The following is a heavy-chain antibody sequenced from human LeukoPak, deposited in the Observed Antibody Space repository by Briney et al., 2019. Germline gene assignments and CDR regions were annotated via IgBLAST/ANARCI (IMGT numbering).Heavy chain of an antibody. CDR2: ISSSSSYI. J-gene: IGHJ4*02. CDR3: ARDEEVYYGSGSYYNFPIDY. Sequence: GGSLRLSCAAPGFTFSSYSMNWVRQAPGKGLEWVSSISSSSSYIYYADSVKGRFTISRDNAKNSLYLQMNSLRAEDTAVYYCARDEEVYYGSGSYYNFPIDYWGQGTLVTVSS. D-gene: IGHD3-10*01. CDR1: GFTFSSYS. V-gene: IGHV3-21*01.